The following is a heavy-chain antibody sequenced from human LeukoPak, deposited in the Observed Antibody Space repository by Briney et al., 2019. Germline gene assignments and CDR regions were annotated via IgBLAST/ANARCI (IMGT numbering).Heavy chain of an antibody. CDR3: ARDPSVINRLNWFDP. CDR2: IRYDENNK. V-gene: IGHV3-30*02. D-gene: IGHD3-10*01. CDR1: GFTFSTYG. J-gene: IGHJ5*02. Sequence: GGSLRLSCAASGFTFSTYGMHWVRQAPGKGLEWVAFIRYDENNKYYADSVKGRFTISRDNSKNTLYLQMNSLRAEDTAVYYCARDPSVINRLNWFDPWGQGTLVTVSS.